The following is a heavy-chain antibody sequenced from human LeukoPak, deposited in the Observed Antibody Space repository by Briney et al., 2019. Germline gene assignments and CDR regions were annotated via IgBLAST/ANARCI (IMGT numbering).Heavy chain of an antibody. V-gene: IGHV3-23*01. CDR1: GFTFSSYA. CDR3: AKYGVAARCVDY. CDR2: ISGSGGST. J-gene: IGHJ4*02. D-gene: IGHD6-6*01. Sequence: GGSLRLSCAASGFTFSSYAMSWVRQAPGKGLEWVSAISGSGGSTYYADSVKGRFTISRDNSKNTLYLQMNSLRAENTAVYYCAKYGVAARCVDYWGQGTLVTVSS.